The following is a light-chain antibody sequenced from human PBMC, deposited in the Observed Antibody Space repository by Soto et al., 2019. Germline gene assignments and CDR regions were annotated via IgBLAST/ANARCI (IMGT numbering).Light chain of an antibody. J-gene: IGLJ3*02. CDR2: NYR. Sequence: SYELTQPPAVSVAPGQTARITCGGHNIGSKSVHWYQQKPGQAPVLVVYNYRDRPSGIPERFSDSNSGNTATLTISRVEAGDEADYYCQVWDSRRDHVVFGGGTKLTVL. CDR1: NIGSKS. CDR3: QVWDSRRDHVV. V-gene: IGLV3-21*02.